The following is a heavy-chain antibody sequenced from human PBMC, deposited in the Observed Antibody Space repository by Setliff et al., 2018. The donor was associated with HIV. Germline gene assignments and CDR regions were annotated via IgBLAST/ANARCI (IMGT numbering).Heavy chain of an antibody. D-gene: IGHD4-17*01. Sequence: SETLSLTCTVSDSGTYYWSWIRQPAGKGLGWIGRVSSRGDTNYNPSLKSRVTMSVDTSKNQFSLKLTSVTASDTAVYYCARAAAGNTGPFDLWGQGSPVTVSS. V-gene: IGHV4-4*07. CDR1: DSGTYY. CDR2: VSSRGDT. J-gene: IGHJ4*02. CDR3: ARAAAGNTGPFDL.